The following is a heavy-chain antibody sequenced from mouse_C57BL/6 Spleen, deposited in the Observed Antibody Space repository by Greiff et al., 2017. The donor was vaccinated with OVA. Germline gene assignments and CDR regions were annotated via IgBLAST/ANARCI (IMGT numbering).Heavy chain of an antibody. CDR2: ISYDGSN. V-gene: IGHV3-6*01. CDR1: GYSITSGYY. CDR3: ARRDFYGNFAY. D-gene: IGHD2-1*01. Sequence: EVQLVESGPGLVKPSQSLSLTCSVTGYSITSGYYWNWIRQFPGNKLEWMGYISYDGSNNYNPSLKNRISITRDTSKNQFFLKLNSVTTEDTATYYCARRDFYGNFAYWGQGTLVTVSA. J-gene: IGHJ3*01.